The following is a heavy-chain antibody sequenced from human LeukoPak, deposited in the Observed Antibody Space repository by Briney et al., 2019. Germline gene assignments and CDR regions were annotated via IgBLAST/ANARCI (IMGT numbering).Heavy chain of an antibody. Sequence: SVKVSCKASGGSISSHPVSWVRQAPGQGLEWMGGIIPVFGTADYAQKFQGRITITADTSTSTVYMEWSGLRFEDTAVYFCATGDSGRGPFDYWGQGTLVTVSS. D-gene: IGHD5-12*01. V-gene: IGHV1-69*06. CDR2: IIPVFGTA. J-gene: IGHJ4*02. CDR3: ATGDSGRGPFDY. CDR1: GGSISSHP.